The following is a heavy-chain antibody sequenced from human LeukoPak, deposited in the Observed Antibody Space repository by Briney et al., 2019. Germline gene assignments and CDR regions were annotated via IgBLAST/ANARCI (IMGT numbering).Heavy chain of an antibody. J-gene: IGHJ5*02. CDR3: AKDASNWNPYNWFGP. CDR1: GFSFRNYA. Sequence: GGSLRLSCVASGFSFRNYAIHWVRQAPGKGLEYVSVINTDGRITYYADSVKGRFTISRDNSKNTLYLQMNSLRAEDTAVYYCAKDASNWNPYNWFGPWGQGTLVTVSS. CDR2: INTDGRIT. D-gene: IGHD1-1*01. V-gene: IGHV3-64*02.